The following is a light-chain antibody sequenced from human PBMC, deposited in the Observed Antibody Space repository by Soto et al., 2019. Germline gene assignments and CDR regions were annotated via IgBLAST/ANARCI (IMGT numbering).Light chain of an antibody. CDR2: AAS. CDR3: QQYDLWGS. Sequence: EIVMTQSPVTLSVSPGDRVTLSCRASQSVSNAVAWYQQKYGQSPRLLIYAASTRDTGVPDRFRGSGSGTDFTLTISSMQSEDFAIYYCQQYDLWGSFGGGARVEI. CDR1: QSVSNA. J-gene: IGKJ4*01. V-gene: IGKV3-15*01.